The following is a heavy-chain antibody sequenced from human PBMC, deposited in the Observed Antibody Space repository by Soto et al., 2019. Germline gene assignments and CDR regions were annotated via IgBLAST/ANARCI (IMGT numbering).Heavy chain of an antibody. J-gene: IGHJ4*02. V-gene: IGHV1-46*01. CDR2: INPSGGST. Sequence: ASVKVSCKASGYTFTSYYMHWVRQAPGQGLEWMGIINPSGGSTSYAQKFQGRVTMTRDTSTSTVYMELSSLRSEDTAVYYCARDGKEQWLPLYFDYWGQGTLVTVYS. D-gene: IGHD6-19*01. CDR3: ARDGKEQWLPLYFDY. CDR1: GYTFTSYY.